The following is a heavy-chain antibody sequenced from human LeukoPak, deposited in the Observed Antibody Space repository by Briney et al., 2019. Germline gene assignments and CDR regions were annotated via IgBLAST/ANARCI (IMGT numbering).Heavy chain of an antibody. CDR1: GSTFTGYY. CDR3: ARARSVVAATTPGDY. Sequence: ASVKVSCKASGSTFTGYYMHWVRQAPGQGLEWMGWINPNSGGTNYAQKFQGRVTMTRDTSISTAYMELSRLRSDDTAVYYCARARSVVAATTPGDYWGQGTLVTVSS. V-gene: IGHV1-2*02. J-gene: IGHJ4*02. CDR2: INPNSGGT. D-gene: IGHD2-15*01.